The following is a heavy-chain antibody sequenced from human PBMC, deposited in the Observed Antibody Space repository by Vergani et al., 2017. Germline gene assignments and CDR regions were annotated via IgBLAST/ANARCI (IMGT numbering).Heavy chain of an antibody. CDR1: GGSINSHNYY. Sequence: QVQLQESGPGLVKPSQTLSLTCTVSGGSINSHNYYWSWIRQPAGKGLEWIGRIHTSGSTNYNPSLKSRVTMSEDTSKNQFSLNLTSVTAADTAVYFCARGSCLGGSCYTPRFHYWGQGILVTVSS. J-gene: IGHJ4*02. CDR3: ARGSCLGGSCYTPRFHY. D-gene: IGHD2-15*01. V-gene: IGHV4-61*02. CDR2: IHTSGST.